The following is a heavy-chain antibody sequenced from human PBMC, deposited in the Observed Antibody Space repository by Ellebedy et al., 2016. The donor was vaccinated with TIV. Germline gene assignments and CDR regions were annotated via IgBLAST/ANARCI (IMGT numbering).Heavy chain of an antibody. J-gene: IGHJ4*02. D-gene: IGHD1-26*01. V-gene: IGHV1-2*04. CDR3: ARDGGRYSDFDY. CDR1: GYTFTGYY. CDR2: IHPNSGGT. Sequence: AASVKVSCKASGYTFTGYYMHWVRQAPGQGLEWMGWIHPNSGGTNYAQKFQGWVTMTRDTSISPAYMELSRLRSDDTAVYYCARDGGRYSDFDYWGQGTLVTVSS.